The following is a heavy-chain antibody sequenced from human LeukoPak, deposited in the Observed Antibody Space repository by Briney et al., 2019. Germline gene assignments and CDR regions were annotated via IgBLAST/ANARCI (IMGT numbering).Heavy chain of an antibody. CDR3: ARGSIAVAGTRDY. V-gene: IGHV4-61*02. CDR1: GGSISSGSYY. D-gene: IGHD6-19*01. CDR2: IYTSGST. Sequence: SQTLTLTCTVSGGSISSGSYYWSWIRQPAGKGLEWIGRIYTSGSTNYNPSLKSRVTISVDASKNQFSLKLSSVTAADTAVYYCARGSIAVAGTRDYWGQGTLVTVSS. J-gene: IGHJ4*02.